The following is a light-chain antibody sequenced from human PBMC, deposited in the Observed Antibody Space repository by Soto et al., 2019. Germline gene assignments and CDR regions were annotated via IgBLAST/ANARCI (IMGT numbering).Light chain of an antibody. Sequence: EIVLTQSPGTLSLSPGERATLSCRASQSVSSSYLAWYQQKPGQAPRLLIYGASSRATGIPDRFSGSGSGTDFTLTSSRLEPEEFAGYDWHQEGGSPRTLGQGTKGEIK. CDR1: QSVSSSY. J-gene: IGKJ1*01. CDR2: GAS. V-gene: IGKV3-20*01. CDR3: HQEGGSPRT.